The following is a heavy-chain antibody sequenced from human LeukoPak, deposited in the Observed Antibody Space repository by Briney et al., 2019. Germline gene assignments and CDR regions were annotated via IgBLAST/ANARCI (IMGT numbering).Heavy chain of an antibody. CDR3: ARIVTYYNFWSGYSWFDP. V-gene: IGHV1-8*01. J-gene: IGHJ5*02. CDR1: GHTFTSYD. CDR2: MNPNSGNT. D-gene: IGHD3-3*01. Sequence: GASVKVSCKAFGHTFTSYDINWVRQATGQGLEWMGWMNPNSGNTGYAQKFQGRVTMTRNTSISTAYMELSSLRSEDTAVYYCARIVTYYNFWSGYSWFDPWGQGTLVTVSS.